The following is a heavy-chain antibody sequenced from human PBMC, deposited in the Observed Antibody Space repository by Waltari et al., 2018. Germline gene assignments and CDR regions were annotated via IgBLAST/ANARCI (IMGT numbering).Heavy chain of an antibody. Sequence: QVQLQESGPGLVKPSETLSLTCTVSGGSISSYYWRWIRQPPGKGLEWIGYIYYSGSTNYNPSLKSRVTISVDTSKNQFSLKLSSVTAADTAVYYCARLEEGSYYGWFDPWGQGTLVTVSS. D-gene: IGHD1-26*01. CDR3: ARLEEGSYYGWFDP. CDR1: GGSISSYY. CDR2: IYYSGST. V-gene: IGHV4-59*01. J-gene: IGHJ5*02.